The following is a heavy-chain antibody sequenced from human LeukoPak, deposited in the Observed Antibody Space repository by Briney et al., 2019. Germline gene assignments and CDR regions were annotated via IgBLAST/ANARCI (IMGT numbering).Heavy chain of an antibody. J-gene: IGHJ4*02. Sequence: SVKVSCKASVGTFSSYAISWVRQAPGQGLEWMGRIIPIFGTANYAQKFQGRVTITADKFTSTAYMELSSLRSEDTAVYYCANLNDYGDYGFDYWGQGTLVTVSS. D-gene: IGHD4-17*01. CDR1: VGTFSSYA. CDR2: IIPIFGTA. V-gene: IGHV1-69*06. CDR3: ANLNDYGDYGFDY.